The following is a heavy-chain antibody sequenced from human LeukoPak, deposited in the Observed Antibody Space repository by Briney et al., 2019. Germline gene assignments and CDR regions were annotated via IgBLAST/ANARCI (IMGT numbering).Heavy chain of an antibody. CDR2: IIPIFGTA. CDR3: ARDQIIYYGSGSYMDV. D-gene: IGHD3-10*01. V-gene: IGHV1-69*01. J-gene: IGHJ6*03. Sequence: GSSVKVSCKASGGTFSSYAISWVRQAPGQGLEWMGGIIPIFGTANYAQKFQGRVTITADEFTSTAYMELSSLRSEDTAVYYCARDQIIYYGSGSYMDVWGKGTTVTVSS. CDR1: GGTFSSYA.